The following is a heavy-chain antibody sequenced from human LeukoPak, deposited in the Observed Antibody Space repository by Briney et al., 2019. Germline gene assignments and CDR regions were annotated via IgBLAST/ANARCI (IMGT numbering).Heavy chain of an antibody. CDR1: GFIFSSYG. J-gene: IGHJ4*02. Sequence: GGSLRLSCAASGFIFSSYGMHWVRQAPGKGLEWVAFIRYDGSNKYYADSVKGRFTISRDNSKNTLYLQMNSLRAEDTGVYYCAKDSRGLWFGEIISHFDYWGQGTLVTVSS. CDR2: IRYDGSNK. CDR3: AKDSRGLWFGEIISHFDY. V-gene: IGHV3-30*02. D-gene: IGHD3-10*01.